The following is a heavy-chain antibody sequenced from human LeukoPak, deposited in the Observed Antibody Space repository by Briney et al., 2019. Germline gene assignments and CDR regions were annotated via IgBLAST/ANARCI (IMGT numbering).Heavy chain of an antibody. Sequence: TSGGSLRLSCAASGFTFPNTWMSWVRQAPGKGLEWVGRIKSKTDGGTADYAAPGKGRFTISRDDSKNTMYLQMNSLKTEDTAVYYCITWRWFDPWGQGTLVTVSS. CDR2: IKSKTDGGTA. J-gene: IGHJ5*02. CDR3: ITWRWFDP. CDR1: GFTFPNTW. V-gene: IGHV3-15*01.